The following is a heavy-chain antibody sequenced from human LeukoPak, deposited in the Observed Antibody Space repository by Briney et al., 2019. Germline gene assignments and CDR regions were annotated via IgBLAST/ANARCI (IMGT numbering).Heavy chain of an antibody. D-gene: IGHD3-10*01. V-gene: IGHV4-59*01. CDR3: ANYGSGSYIMDV. CDR2: IYYSGST. J-gene: IGHJ6*03. Sequence: SSETLSLTCTVSGGSISSYYWSWIRQPPGKGLEWIGYIYYSGSTNYKPSLKSRVTISVDTSKNQFSLKLSSVTAADTAVYYCANYGSGSYIMDVWGKGTTVTISS. CDR1: GGSISSYY.